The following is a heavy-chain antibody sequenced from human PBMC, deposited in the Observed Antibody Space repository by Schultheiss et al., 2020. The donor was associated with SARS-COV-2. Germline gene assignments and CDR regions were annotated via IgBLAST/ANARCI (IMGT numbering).Heavy chain of an antibody. J-gene: IGHJ6*02. D-gene: IGHD2-15*01. CDR1: GYSISSGYY. CDR3: ARAHSYCSGGSCYRMDV. V-gene: IGHV4-30-4*08. CDR2: IYYSGST. Sequence: SETLSLTCAVSGYSISSGYYWGWIRQHPGKGLEWIGYIYYSGSTYYNPSLKSRVTISVDTSKNQFSLKLSSVTAADTAVYYCARAHSYCSGGSCYRMDVWGQGTTVTVSS.